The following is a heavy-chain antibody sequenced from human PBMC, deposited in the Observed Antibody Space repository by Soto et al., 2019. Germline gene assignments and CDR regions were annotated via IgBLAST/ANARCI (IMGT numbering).Heavy chain of an antibody. V-gene: IGHV1-18*01. CDR3: ARQEVSYDGSGYNLDY. D-gene: IGHD3-22*01. CDR2: ISAYNGNT. Sequence: DASVKVSCKASGYTFTSYGISWVRQAPGQGLEWMGWISAYNGNTNYAQKLQGRVTMTTDTSTSTAYMELRSLRSDDTAVHYCARQEVSYDGSGYNLDYWGQGTFVTVSA. CDR1: GYTFTSYG. J-gene: IGHJ4*02.